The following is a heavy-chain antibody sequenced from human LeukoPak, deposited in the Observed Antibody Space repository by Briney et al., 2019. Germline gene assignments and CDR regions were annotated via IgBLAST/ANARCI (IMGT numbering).Heavy chain of an antibody. D-gene: IGHD3-9*01. V-gene: IGHV3-23*01. CDR1: GFTFSSYA. CDR2: ITGSGDGA. CDR3: AKAVVYYDILTGTFDY. J-gene: IGHJ4*02. Sequence: GGSLRLSCTASGFTFSSYALSWVRQAPGKGLEWVSAITGSGDGAYYADSVKGRFTISRDNSKHTLDLQMNTLRAEDTALYYCAKAVVYYDILTGTFDYWGQGTLVTVSS.